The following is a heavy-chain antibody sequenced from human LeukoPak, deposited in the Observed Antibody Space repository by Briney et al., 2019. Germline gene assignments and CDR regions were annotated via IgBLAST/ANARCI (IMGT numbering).Heavy chain of an antibody. V-gene: IGHV4-34*01. CDR1: GGSFSGYY. J-gene: IGHJ4*02. Sequence: SETLSLTCSVYGGSFSGYYWRSIRQPPGKGLEWIGEINHSGNSNYNPSLKSRVTISVDTSKNQFSLKLNSVTAADTGVYYCARGLTHWGQGTLVTVSS. CDR3: ARGLTH. CDR2: INHSGNS.